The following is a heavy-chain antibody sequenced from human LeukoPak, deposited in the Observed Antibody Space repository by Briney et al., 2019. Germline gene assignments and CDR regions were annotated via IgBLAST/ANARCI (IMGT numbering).Heavy chain of an antibody. CDR3: AREAVFDWQTDY. CDR2: ISSSSSYI. CDR1: GFTFGSSW. V-gene: IGHV3-21*01. D-gene: IGHD3-9*01. Sequence: GGSLRLSCATSGFTFGSSWMHWVRQAPGKGLEWVSSISSSSSYIYYADSVKGRFTISRDNAKNSLYLQMNSLRAEDTAVYYCAREAVFDWQTDYWGQGTLVTVSS. J-gene: IGHJ4*02.